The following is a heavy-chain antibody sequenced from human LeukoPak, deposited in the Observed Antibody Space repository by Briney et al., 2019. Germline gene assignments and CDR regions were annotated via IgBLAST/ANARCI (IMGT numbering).Heavy chain of an antibody. Sequence: SVKVSCKASGGTFSSYAISWVRQAPGQGLEWMGRIIPILGIANYAQKFQGRVTITAGESTSTAYMELSSLRSEDTAVYYCARVYDYSNYYYYYYMDVWGKGTTVTVSS. CDR2: IIPILGIA. CDR1: GGTFSSYA. CDR3: ARVYDYSNYYYYYYMDV. V-gene: IGHV1-69*04. D-gene: IGHD4-11*01. J-gene: IGHJ6*03.